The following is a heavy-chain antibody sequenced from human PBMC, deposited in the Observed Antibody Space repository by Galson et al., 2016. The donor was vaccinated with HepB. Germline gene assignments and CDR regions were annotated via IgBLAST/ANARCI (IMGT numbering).Heavy chain of an antibody. J-gene: IGHJ6*02. V-gene: IGHV5-51*01. CDR1: GYNFADYW. Sequence: QSGAEVKKPGESLKISCKGSGYNFADYWIGWVRQTPGKGLEWMGIIYPGDSDARYSLSFQGHVTISSDKSIRTAYLQWSSLKASDTAIYYCARHGYSNYAKPMDVWGQGTAVTVSS. CDR2: IYPGDSDA. D-gene: IGHD4/OR15-4a*01. CDR3: ARHGYSNYAKPMDV.